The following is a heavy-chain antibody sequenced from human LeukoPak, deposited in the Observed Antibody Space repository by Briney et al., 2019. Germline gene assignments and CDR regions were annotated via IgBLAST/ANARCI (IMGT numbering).Heavy chain of an antibody. CDR1: GFTFHEYA. CDR2: ISGSGGST. J-gene: IGHJ4*02. V-gene: IGHV3-23*01. CDR3: AIDLTLKGATSVSFDY. Sequence: AGGSLRRSCAASGFTFHEYAMSWVRQAPGKGLEWVSAISGSGGSTYYADSVKGRFTISRDNSKNTLYLQMNSLRAEDTAVYYCAIDLTLKGATSVSFDYWGQGTLVTVSS. D-gene: IGHD1-26*01.